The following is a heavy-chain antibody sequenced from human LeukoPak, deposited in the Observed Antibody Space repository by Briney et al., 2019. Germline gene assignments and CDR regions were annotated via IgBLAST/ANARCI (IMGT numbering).Heavy chain of an antibody. CDR3: AKEVEGYQLLSRKYYYYYMDV. Sequence: GGSLRLSCAASGDTFSSYGMNWVRQAPGKGLEWVAFIRDDGSNKYYADSVKGRFTISRDKSKNTLYLQMNSLRAEDTAVYYCAKEVEGYQLLSRKYYYYYMDVWGKGTTVTISS. V-gene: IGHV3-30*02. D-gene: IGHD2/OR15-2a*01. CDR1: GDTFSSYG. J-gene: IGHJ6*03. CDR2: IRDDGSNK.